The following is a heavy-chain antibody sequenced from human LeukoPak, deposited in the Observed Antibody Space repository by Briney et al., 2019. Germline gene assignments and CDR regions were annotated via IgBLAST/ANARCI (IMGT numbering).Heavy chain of an antibody. V-gene: IGHV3-74*01. J-gene: IGHJ4*02. CDR2: INTYGSST. CDR1: GVTFSNYL. Sequence: GGSLRLSCAASGVTFSNYLMYCGRQAPGKGLGWGSRINTYGSSTSYADSVKGRFTISRDNAKNTLDLQMTSLRVEDTDMYYCVRVLATTVDFWGQGTLVTVSS. CDR3: VRVLATTVDF. D-gene: IGHD4-17*01.